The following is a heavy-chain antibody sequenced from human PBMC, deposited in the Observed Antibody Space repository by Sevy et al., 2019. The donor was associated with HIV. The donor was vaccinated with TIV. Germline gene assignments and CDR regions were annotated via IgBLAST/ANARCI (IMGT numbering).Heavy chain of an antibody. CDR3: AKDRIWELGDAFDI. D-gene: IGHD1-26*01. CDR1: GFTFSNYA. J-gene: IGHJ3*02. V-gene: IGHV3-23*01. CDR2: FSANGGST. Sequence: GGSLRLSCVASGFTFSNYAMSWVRQAPGKGLEWVSGFSANGGSTKYAESVKGRFTISRDNSKNTLYQQMNSLRAEDTAVYYCAKDRIWELGDAFDIWGQGTMVTVSS.